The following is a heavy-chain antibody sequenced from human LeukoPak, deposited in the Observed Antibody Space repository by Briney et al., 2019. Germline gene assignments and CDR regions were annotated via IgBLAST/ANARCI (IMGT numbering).Heavy chain of an antibody. Sequence: KGGESLKISCKGSGYSFTNYWIGWVRQMPGKGLEWMGIIYPGDSDTRYSPSFQGQVTISADKSISTAYLQWSSLKASDTAMYYCARLGSGLLCGGDCYLLDYWGQGTLVTVSS. CDR1: GYSFTNYW. J-gene: IGHJ4*02. CDR2: IYPGDSDT. CDR3: ARLGSGLLCGGDCYLLDY. V-gene: IGHV5-51*01. D-gene: IGHD2-21*02.